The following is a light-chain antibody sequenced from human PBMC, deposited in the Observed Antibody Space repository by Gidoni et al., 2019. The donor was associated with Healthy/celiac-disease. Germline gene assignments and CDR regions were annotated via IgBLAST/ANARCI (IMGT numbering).Light chain of an antibody. Sequence: EIVFTQSQGTLSLSPGERATLSCRASQSVSSSYLAWYQQKPGQAPRLLIYGASSRATGIPDRFSGSGSGTDFTLTISRLEPEDFAVYYCQQYGSSPFTFGPGTKVDIK. J-gene: IGKJ3*01. CDR1: QSVSSSY. CDR3: QQYGSSPFT. V-gene: IGKV3-20*01. CDR2: GAS.